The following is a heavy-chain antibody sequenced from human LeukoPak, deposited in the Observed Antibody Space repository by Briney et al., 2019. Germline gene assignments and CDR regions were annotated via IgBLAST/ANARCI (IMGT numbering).Heavy chain of an antibody. V-gene: IGHV3-23*01. J-gene: IGHJ6*03. Sequence: GGSLRLSCAASGFTFSSSAMSWVRQAPGKGLGWVSLISGSGGTYYADFVKGRFTISRDNSKNTLYLHMNTLRAEDTAVYYCAKDGTGTALFYYFYMDVWGKGTTVTVSS. D-gene: IGHD1-7*01. CDR2: ISGSGGT. CDR3: AKDGTGTALFYYFYMDV. CDR1: GFTFSSSA.